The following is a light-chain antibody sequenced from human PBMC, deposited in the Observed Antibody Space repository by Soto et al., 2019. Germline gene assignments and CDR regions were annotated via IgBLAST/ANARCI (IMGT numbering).Light chain of an antibody. V-gene: IGKV3-11*01. CDR2: DAS. Sequence: EIVMTQSPATLSLSNGERATLSCRASQSVSSYLAWYQQKPGQAPRLLIYDASNRATGIPARFSGSGSGTDFTLTISSLEPEDFAVYYCQQDGSSQWTFGQGTKVDNK. J-gene: IGKJ1*01. CDR1: QSVSSY. CDR3: QQDGSSQWT.